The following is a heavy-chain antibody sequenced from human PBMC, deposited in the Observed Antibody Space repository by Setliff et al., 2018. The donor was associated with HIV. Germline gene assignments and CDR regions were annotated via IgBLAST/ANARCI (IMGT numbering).Heavy chain of an antibody. CDR1: GGTLSSYA. CDR2: IIPISGTA. CDR3: ARDEGGGWPLDY. D-gene: IGHD6-19*01. Sequence: GASVKVSCKASGGTLSSYAISWVRQAPGQGLEWMGRIIPISGTANNAQKFQGRVTITADKSTSTAYTQLSSLRSEDTAVYYCARDEGGGWPLDYWGQGTLVTVSS. J-gene: IGHJ4*02. V-gene: IGHV1-69*06.